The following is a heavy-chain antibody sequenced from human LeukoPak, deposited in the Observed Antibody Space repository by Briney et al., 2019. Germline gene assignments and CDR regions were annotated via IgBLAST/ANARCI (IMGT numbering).Heavy chain of an antibody. CDR2: ISYGGSNK. CDR1: GFTFSSYA. D-gene: IGHD1-26*01. V-gene: IGHV3-30*04. J-gene: IGHJ4*02. Sequence: GGSLRLSCAASGFTFSSYAMHWVRQAPGKGLEWVAVISYGGSNKYYADSVKGRFTISRDNSKNTLYLQMNSLRAEDTAVYYCARDRGSYPDYWGQGTLVTVSS. CDR3: ARDRGSYPDY.